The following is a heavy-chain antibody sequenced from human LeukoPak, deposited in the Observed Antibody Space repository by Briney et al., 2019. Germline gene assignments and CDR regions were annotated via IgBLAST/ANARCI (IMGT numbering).Heavy chain of an antibody. D-gene: IGHD6-19*01. CDR3: AKGSSGWTKEYYFDY. Sequence: GRSLRLSCAASGFTFDDYAMHWVRQAPGKGLEWVSGISWNSGSIGYADAVKGRFTISRDKAKNSLYLQMNSLRAQATALYYSAKGSSGWTKEYYFDYWGQGTLVTVSS. CDR2: ISWNSGSI. V-gene: IGHV3-9*01. CDR1: GFTFDDYA. J-gene: IGHJ4*02.